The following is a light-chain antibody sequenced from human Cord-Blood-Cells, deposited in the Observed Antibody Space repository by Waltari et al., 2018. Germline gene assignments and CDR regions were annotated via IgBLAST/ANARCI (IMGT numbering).Light chain of an antibody. CDR3: QQYNSYPGT. J-gene: IGKJ1*01. CDR1: QSISSR. V-gene: IGKV1-5*03. Sequence: DIQMTQSPSTLSASVGDRVTITCRASQSISSRLAWYQQKPGKAPKLLIYKASSVESGVPSRFSGSGSGTGFTLTISSLQPDDFATYYCQQYNSYPGTFGQGTKVEIK. CDR2: KAS.